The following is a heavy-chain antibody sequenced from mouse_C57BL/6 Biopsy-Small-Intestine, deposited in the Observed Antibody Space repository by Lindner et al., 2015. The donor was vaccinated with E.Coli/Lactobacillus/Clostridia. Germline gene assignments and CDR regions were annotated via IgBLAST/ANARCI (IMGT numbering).Heavy chain of an antibody. Sequence: VQLQESGAELAKPGASVKLSCKASGYTFTSYWMHWVKQRPGQGLEWIGYINPSSGYTKYNQKFKDEATLTADKSSSTAYMQLSSLTYEDSAVYYCARSGSRGYFDYWGQGTTLTVSS. V-gene: IGHV1-7*01. D-gene: IGHD3-1*01. CDR3: ARSGSRGYFDY. CDR1: GYTFTSYW. CDR2: INPSSGYT. J-gene: IGHJ2*01.